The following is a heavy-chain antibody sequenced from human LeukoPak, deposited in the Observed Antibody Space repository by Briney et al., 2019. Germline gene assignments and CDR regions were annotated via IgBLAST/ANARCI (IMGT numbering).Heavy chain of an antibody. V-gene: IGHV4-39*07. CDR1: GASISSSSYY. J-gene: IGHJ5*02. D-gene: IGHD2-2*01. CDR3: ASGGRYCSSTSCYSNWFDP. Sequence: PSETLSLTCTVSGASISSSSYYWGWIRQPPGKGLEWIGSIYYSGSTYYNPSLKSRVTISVDTSKNQFSLKLSSVTAADMAVYYCASGGRYCSSTSCYSNWFDPWGQGTLVTVSS. CDR2: IYYSGST.